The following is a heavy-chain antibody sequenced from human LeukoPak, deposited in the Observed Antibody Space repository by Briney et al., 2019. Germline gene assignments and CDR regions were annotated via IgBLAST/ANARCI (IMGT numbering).Heavy chain of an antibody. V-gene: IGHV1-69*13. J-gene: IGHJ4*02. CDR1: GGTFSSYA. D-gene: IGHD5-18*01. CDR2: IIPIFGTA. CDR3: ARGSVEGYSYGYLGIDY. Sequence: SVKVSCKASGGTFSSYAISWVGQAPGQGLEWMGGIIPIFGTANYAQKFQGRVTITADESTSTAYMEPSSLRSEDTAVYYCARGSVEGYSYGYLGIDYWGQGTLVTVSS.